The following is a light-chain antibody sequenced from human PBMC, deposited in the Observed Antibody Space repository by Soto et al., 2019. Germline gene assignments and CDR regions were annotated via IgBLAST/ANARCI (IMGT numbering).Light chain of an antibody. Sequence: SYELTQPLSVSVALGQTATITCGGNNIGSQNVHWYQQKPGQAPVLVIYRDNNRPSGIPERFSGSNSGNTATLTISRAQAGDEADYYCQVWDSSTSRIFGGGTKLTVL. J-gene: IGLJ2*01. CDR3: QVWDSSTSRI. V-gene: IGLV3-9*01. CDR2: RDN. CDR1: NIGSQN.